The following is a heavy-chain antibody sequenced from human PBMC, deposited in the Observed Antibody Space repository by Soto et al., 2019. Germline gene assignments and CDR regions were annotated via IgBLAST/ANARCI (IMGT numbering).Heavy chain of an antibody. CDR1: GGSVSSGSYY. CDR3: ARSLEDWYQRRYYSGMDV. CDR2: IYYSGST. D-gene: IGHD2-2*01. J-gene: IGHJ6*02. V-gene: IGHV4-61*03. Sequence: QVQLQESGPGLVKPSETLSLTCTVSGGSVSSGSYYWSWIRQPPGKGLEWIGYIYYSGSTNYNPSPKGRVTKSLDTSKNHFSLKRSAVTSADTAVSYCARSLEDWYQRRYYSGMDVWGHGTTVTVSS.